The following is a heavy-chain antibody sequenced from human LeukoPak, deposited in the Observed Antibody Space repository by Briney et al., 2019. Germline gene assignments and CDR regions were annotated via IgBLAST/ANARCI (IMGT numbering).Heavy chain of an antibody. CDR3: ARDQGYSRAFDI. Sequence: GGSLTLFCAPSGFTLSSNYMNWVRQAPGKGLEWVSVIYSGCSTYYADSVKGRFTISRDNSKNTLYFQMNSLRAEDTAVYYCARDQGYSRAFDIWGQGTMVTVSS. D-gene: IGHD2-21*01. CDR1: GFTLSSNY. V-gene: IGHV3-66*01. CDR2: IYSGCST. J-gene: IGHJ3*02.